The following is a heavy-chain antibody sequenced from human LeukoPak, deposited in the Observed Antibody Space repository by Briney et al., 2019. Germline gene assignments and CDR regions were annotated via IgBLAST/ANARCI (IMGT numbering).Heavy chain of an antibody. V-gene: IGHV4-39*01. Sequence: SETLTLTCTLSGGSISSTNYYWGWIRKPPGKGLEWIGSMYYSRTLYYNPSLQRRVTISGDTSKNQLSLKLSSMTAADTAVYYCARHIKAYDVLPGCYNPGVCDIWGQGTMVTVSS. D-gene: IGHD3-9*01. CDR2: MYYSRTL. CDR3: ARHIKAYDVLPGCYNPGVCDI. CDR1: GGSISSTNYY. J-gene: IGHJ3*02.